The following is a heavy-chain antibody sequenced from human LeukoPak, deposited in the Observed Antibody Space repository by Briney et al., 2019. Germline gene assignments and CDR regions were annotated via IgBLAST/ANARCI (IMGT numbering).Heavy chain of an antibody. D-gene: IGHD6-6*01. Sequence: KSSETLSLTCAVSGYSISSGYYWGWIRQPPGKGLEWIGSIYHSGSTYYNPSLKSRVTISVDTSKNQFSLKLSSVTAADTAVYYCARLVAAPESIWFDPWGQGTLVTVSS. CDR1: GYSISSGYY. V-gene: IGHV4-38-2*01. J-gene: IGHJ5*02. CDR2: IYHSGST. CDR3: ARLVAAPESIWFDP.